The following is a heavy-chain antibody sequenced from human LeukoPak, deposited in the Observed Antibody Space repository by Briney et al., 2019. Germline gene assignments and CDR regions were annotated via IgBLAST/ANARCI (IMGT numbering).Heavy chain of an antibody. Sequence: ASVKVSCKASGGTFSSYTISWVRQAPGQGLEWMGRIITILGIANYAQKFQGRVTITADKSTSTAYMELSSLRSEDTAVYYCASSLGLEFPYYFDYWGQGTPVTVSS. CDR2: IITILGIA. D-gene: IGHD3-16*02. V-gene: IGHV1-69*02. CDR3: ASSLGLEFPYYFDY. J-gene: IGHJ4*02. CDR1: GGTFSSYT.